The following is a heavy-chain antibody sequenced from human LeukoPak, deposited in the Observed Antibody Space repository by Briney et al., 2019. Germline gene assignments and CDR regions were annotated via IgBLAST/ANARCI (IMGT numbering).Heavy chain of an antibody. D-gene: IGHD2-2*01. CDR1: GFTFSSHG. V-gene: IGHV3-30*18. Sequence: PGGSLRLSCAASGFTFSSHGMHWVRQAPGKGLEWVAVISYDENNKYYADSVKGRFTISRDSSKNTVYLQMSSLRAEDTAVYYCPKVKNQLASLFDYWGKGTLVPVSS. CDR2: ISYDENNK. CDR3: PKVKNQLASLFDY. J-gene: IGHJ4*02.